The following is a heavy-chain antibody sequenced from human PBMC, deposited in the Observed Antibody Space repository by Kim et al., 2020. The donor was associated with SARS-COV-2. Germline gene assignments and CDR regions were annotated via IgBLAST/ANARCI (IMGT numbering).Heavy chain of an antibody. CDR1: GGSISSGGYY. CDR2: IYYSGST. V-gene: IGHV4-31*03. Sequence: SETMSLTCTVSGGSISSGGYYWSWIRQHPGKGLEWIGYIYYSGSTYYNPSLKSRVTISVDTSKNQFSLKLSSVTAADTAVYYCARGPIAAHPYYYYYGMDVWGQGTTVTVSS. J-gene: IGHJ6*02. D-gene: IGHD6-6*01. CDR3: ARGPIAAHPYYYYYGMDV.